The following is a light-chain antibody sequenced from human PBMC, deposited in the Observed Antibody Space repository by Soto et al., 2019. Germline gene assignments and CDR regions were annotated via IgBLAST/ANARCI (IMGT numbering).Light chain of an antibody. J-gene: IGLJ1*01. CDR2: EVS. CDR3: CSYAGSSTV. CDR1: SSDVGSYNL. V-gene: IGLV2-23*02. Sequence: QSVLTQPASVSGSPGQSITISCTGTSSDVGSYNLVSWYQQHPGKAPKPMIYEVSKRPSGVSNRFSGSKSGNTASLTISGLQAEDEADYYCCSYAGSSTVFGTGTKVTVL.